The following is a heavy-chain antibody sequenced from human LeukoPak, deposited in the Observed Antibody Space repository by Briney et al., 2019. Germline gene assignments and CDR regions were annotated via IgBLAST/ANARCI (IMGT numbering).Heavy chain of an antibody. CDR3: ARENSGSYREFDY. CDR2: IYPSGST. D-gene: IGHD1-26*01. V-gene: IGHV4-61*02. J-gene: IGHJ4*02. CDR1: GGSISSSSYY. Sequence: SETLSLTCTVSGGSISSSSYYWTWIRQPAGKGLEWIGRIYPSGSTNYNPSLKSRVTMSVDTSKNQFSLRLSSETAADTAVYYCARENSGSYREFDYWGQGTLVTVSS.